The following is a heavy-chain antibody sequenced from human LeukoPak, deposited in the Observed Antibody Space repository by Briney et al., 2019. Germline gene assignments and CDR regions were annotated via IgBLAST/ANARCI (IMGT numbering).Heavy chain of an antibody. CDR2: IYSGGST. J-gene: IGHJ4*02. CDR1: GFTVSRNY. Sequence: PGGSLRLSCAASGFTVSRNYMSWVRQAPGKGLEWVAVIYSGGSTYYADSVKGRFTISRDNSKNTLYLQMNSLTAEDTAVYYCARLDSGSWHTPHFDYWGQGTLVTVSS. CDR3: ARLDSGSWHTPHFDY. D-gene: IGHD6-13*01. V-gene: IGHV3-66*04.